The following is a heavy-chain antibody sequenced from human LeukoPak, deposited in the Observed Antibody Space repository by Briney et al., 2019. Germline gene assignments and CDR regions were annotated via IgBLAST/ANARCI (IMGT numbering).Heavy chain of an antibody. Sequence: GGSLGLFCAASGFPFSSYSMNWVRQAPGKGLEGVSSISHYYNYMVYTDSVKGRFTISRDNANNSLYLHMNSLRAEDTAVYYCARGGSGGENDYWGQGTLDSVSS. J-gene: IGHJ4*02. CDR2: ISHYYNYM. V-gene: IGHV3-21*01. D-gene: IGHD6-19*01. CDR3: ARGGSGGENDY. CDR1: GFPFSSYS.